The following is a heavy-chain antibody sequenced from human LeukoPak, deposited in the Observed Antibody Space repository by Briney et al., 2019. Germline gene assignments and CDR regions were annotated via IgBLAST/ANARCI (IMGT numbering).Heavy chain of an antibody. V-gene: IGHV1-69*10. CDR2: IIPVLGIA. J-gene: IGHJ3*01. Sequence: ASVKVSCKASGDTFSSYTISWVRQAPGQGLEWMGRIIPVLGIATYAQKFQGRITITADKATTTVYMELTSLTSEDTALYYCARAPMVRGVRLPEGGGSDVWGQGTLLIVSS. CDR1: GDTFSSYT. D-gene: IGHD3-10*01. CDR3: ARAPMVRGVRLPEGGGSDV.